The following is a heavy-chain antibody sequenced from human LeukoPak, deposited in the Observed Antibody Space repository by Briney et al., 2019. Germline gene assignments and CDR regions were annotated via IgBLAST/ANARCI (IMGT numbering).Heavy chain of an antibody. V-gene: IGHV1-3*01. J-gene: IGHJ5*02. CDR3: ARGYCSSTSCSSEFDP. Sequence: GASVKVSCKASGYTFTSYAMHWVRQAPGQRLEWMGWINADNGNTKYSQKFQGRVTITRDTSASTAYMELSSLRSEDTAVYYCARGYCSSTSCSSEFDPWGQGTLVTVSS. CDR1: GYTFTSYA. CDR2: INADNGNT. D-gene: IGHD2-2*01.